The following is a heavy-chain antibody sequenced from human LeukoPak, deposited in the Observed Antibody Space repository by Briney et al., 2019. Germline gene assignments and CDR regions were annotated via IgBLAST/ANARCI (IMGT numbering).Heavy chain of an antibody. D-gene: IGHD7-27*01. CDR1: GSSISNYY. CDR2: IYTSGGT. CDR3: ARGTGDRAFDI. Sequence: SETLSLTCTVSGSSISNYYWTWIRQPAGKGLEWIGRIYTSGGTNYNPSLKSRVTTSVDTSKNQFSLNLSSVTAADTAVYYCARGTGDRAFDIWGQGTMVTVSS. V-gene: IGHV4-4*07. J-gene: IGHJ3*02.